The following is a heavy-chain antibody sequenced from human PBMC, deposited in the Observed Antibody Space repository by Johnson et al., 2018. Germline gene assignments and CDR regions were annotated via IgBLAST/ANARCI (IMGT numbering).Heavy chain of an antibody. CDR2: IGGTGGHT. CDR1: GFSFSSYA. Sequence: VQLQESGGGLVQTGGSLRLSCAASGFSFSSYAMNWVRQAPGKGLEWVSVIGGTGGHTYYADSVKGRFTISRDNSKTTLYLQMSSLRAEATAVYYCAKDRIAVAGHDSLGFWGQGTMVTVSS. J-gene: IGHJ3*01. CDR3: AKDRIAVAGHDSLGF. V-gene: IGHV3-23*01. D-gene: IGHD6-19*01.